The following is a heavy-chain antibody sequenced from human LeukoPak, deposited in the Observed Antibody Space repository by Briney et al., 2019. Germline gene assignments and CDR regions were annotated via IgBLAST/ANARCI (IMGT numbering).Heavy chain of an antibody. CDR2: ISGSGGST. J-gene: IGHJ4*02. CDR3: AKDKGRTMVRGSFDY. CDR1: GFTFSSYA. V-gene: IGHV3-23*01. D-gene: IGHD3-10*01. Sequence: GGSLRLSCAASGFTFSSYAMSWVRQAPGKGLEWVSAISGSGGSTYYAESVKGRFTISRDNSKNTLYLQMNSLRAEDTAIYYCAKDKGRTMVRGSFDYWGQGTLVTVSS.